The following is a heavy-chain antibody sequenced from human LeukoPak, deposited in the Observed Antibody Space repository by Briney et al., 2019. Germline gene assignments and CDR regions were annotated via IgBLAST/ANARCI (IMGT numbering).Heavy chain of an antibody. Sequence: PGGSLRLSCAASGFTFSIYGKHWVRQSPGKGLEWVVVIWNDGSNKYYADSVKGRFTISRDNSKNTLFLQMNSLRAEDTAVYYCARASGSYDYWGQGTLVTVSS. D-gene: IGHD1-26*01. CDR2: IWNDGSNK. J-gene: IGHJ4*02. CDR3: ARASGSYDY. CDR1: GFTFSIYG. V-gene: IGHV3-33*01.